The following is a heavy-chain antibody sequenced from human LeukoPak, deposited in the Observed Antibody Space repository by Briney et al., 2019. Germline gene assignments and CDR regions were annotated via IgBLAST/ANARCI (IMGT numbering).Heavy chain of an antibody. CDR2: MNPNSGNT. J-gene: IGHJ6*03. V-gene: IGHV1-8*03. Sequence: ASVKVSCKASGYTFTSYDINWVRQATGQGLEWMGWMNPNSGNTGYAQKFQGRVTITRNTSISTAYMELSSLRSEDTAVYYCAGPPEGAAAGNFRGPLNYYYYMDVWGKGTTVTISS. CDR3: AGPPEGAAAGNFRGPLNYYYYMDV. CDR1: GYTFTSYD. D-gene: IGHD6-13*01.